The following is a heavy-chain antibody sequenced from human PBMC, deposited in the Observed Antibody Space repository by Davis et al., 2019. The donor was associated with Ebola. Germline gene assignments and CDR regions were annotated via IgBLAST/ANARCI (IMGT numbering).Heavy chain of an antibody. J-gene: IGHJ4*02. V-gene: IGHV4-59*08. D-gene: IGHD4-17*01. CDR1: GGSISSYY. CDR2: IYYNGST. CDR3: ARYGDYTSVDY. Sequence: SETLSLTCTVSGGSISSYYWSWIRQPPGKGLEWIGYIYYNGSTNYNPSLKSRVTISVDTSKNQFSLKLSSVTAADTAVYYCARYGDYTSVDYWGQGTLVTVSS.